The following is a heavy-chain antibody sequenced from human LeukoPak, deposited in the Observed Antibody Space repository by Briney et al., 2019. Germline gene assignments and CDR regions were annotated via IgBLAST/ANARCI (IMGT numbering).Heavy chain of an antibody. J-gene: IGHJ4*02. CDR1: GFTFANYA. Sequence: GGSLRLSCAASGFTFANYAMSWVRQAPGKGLKWVSAISDSGGNTYSADSVRGRFTISRDNSGNTLYLQMNTLSPDDTAVYYCAKLYGSGTYNNYFHYWGQGTLVTVSS. V-gene: IGHV3-23*01. CDR3: AKLYGSGTYNNYFHY. CDR2: ISDSGGNT. D-gene: IGHD3-10*01.